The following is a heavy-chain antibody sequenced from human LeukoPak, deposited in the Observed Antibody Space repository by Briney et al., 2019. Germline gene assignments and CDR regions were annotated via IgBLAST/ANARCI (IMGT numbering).Heavy chain of an antibody. CDR1: GGTFSSYA. CDR3: ARDGGVDYYDSSGRIFDY. V-gene: IGHV1-69*01. Sequence: GPSVKVSCKASGGTFSSYAISWVRQAPGQGLEWMGGIIPIFGTANYAQKFQGRVTITADESTSTAYMELSSLRSEDTAVYYCARDGGVDYYDSSGRIFDYWGQGTLVTVSS. J-gene: IGHJ4*02. CDR2: IIPIFGTA. D-gene: IGHD3-22*01.